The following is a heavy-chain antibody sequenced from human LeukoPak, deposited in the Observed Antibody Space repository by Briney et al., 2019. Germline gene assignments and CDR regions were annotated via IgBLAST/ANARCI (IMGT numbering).Heavy chain of an antibody. CDR3: AKWGDYDVLTGYYVSDY. V-gene: IGHV3-53*01. CDR1: GITVSSNY. D-gene: IGHD3-9*01. Sequence: PGGSLRLSCAASGITVSSNYMSWVRQAPGKGLEWVSVIYSGGSTYYADSVKGRFTISRDNSKNTLYLQMNSLRAEDTAVYYCAKWGDYDVLTGYYVSDYWGQGTLVTVSS. CDR2: IYSGGST. J-gene: IGHJ4*02.